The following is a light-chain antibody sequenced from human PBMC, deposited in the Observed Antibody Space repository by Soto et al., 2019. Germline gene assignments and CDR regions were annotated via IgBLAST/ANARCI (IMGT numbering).Light chain of an antibody. CDR2: GNS. CDR1: SSNIGAGYD. V-gene: IGLV1-40*01. J-gene: IGLJ2*01. Sequence: QTVVTQPPSVSGAPGQRVTISCTGSSSNIGAGYDVHWCQQLPGTAPKLLIYGNSNRPSGVPDRFSGSKSGTSASLAITGLQAEDEADYYCQSYDSSLSAYVVFGGGTKLTVL. CDR3: QSYDSSLSAYVV.